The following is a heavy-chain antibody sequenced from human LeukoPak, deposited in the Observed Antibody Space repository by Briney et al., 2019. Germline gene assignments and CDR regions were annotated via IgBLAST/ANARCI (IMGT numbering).Heavy chain of an antibody. CDR2: IYPGDSDT. CDR1: GYSFTSYW. CDR3: ARLIGSGGILTGYGDY. J-gene: IGHJ4*02. V-gene: IGHV5-51*01. D-gene: IGHD3-9*01. Sequence: GESLKISCKGSGYSFTSYWIGWVRQMPGKGLEWMGIIYPGDSDTRYSPSFQGQVTISADKSISTAYLQWSSLKASDTATYYCARLIGSGGILTGYGDYWGQGTLVTVSS.